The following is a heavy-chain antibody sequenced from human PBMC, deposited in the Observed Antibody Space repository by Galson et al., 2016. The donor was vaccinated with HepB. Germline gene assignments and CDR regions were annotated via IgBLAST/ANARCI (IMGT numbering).Heavy chain of an antibody. D-gene: IGHD3-3*01. CDR2: ISGSGGSP. V-gene: IGHV3-23*01. CDR1: GFTFSNYA. CDR3: AKDTRSGFYSRWFDPWGQGTVSRDKSKHTCYLQMNSLGGEEPAVSYCAEATRCGLYRRWFGP. Sequence: SLRLSCAASGFTFSNYAMSWVRQAPGKGLEWVSAISGSGGSPYYADSVKGRFTISRDNSKNTLYLQMNSLRVEDTALYYCAKDTRSGFYSRWFDPWGQGTVSRDKSKHTCYLQMNSLGGEEPAVSYCAEATRCGLYRRWFGPWGQGTLVTVSS. J-gene: IGHJ5*02.